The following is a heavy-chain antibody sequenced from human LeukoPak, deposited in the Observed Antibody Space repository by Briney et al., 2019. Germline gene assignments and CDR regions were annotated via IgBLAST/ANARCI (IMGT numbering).Heavy chain of an antibody. Sequence: SETLSLTCTVSGGSISSSSYYWGWIRQPPGKGLEWIGSIYYSGSTYYNPSLKSRVTISVDTSKNQFSLKLSSVTAADTAVYYCARVLSGSPGRRPTEGKNKKGYYMDVWGKGTTVTVSS. CDR3: ARVLSGSPGRRPTEGKNKKGYYMDV. CDR1: GGSISSSSYY. V-gene: IGHV4-39*07. CDR2: IYYSGST. D-gene: IGHD2/OR15-2a*01. J-gene: IGHJ6*03.